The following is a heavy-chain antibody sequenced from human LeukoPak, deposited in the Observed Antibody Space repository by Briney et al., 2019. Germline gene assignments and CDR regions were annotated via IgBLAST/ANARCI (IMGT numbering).Heavy chain of an antibody. Sequence: GESLKISCKGSGYSFTNYWIGWVRQMPGKGLEWMGIIYPGDSDTRYGPSFQGQVTISADKSISTAYLQWSSLKASDTATYYCATAQGTGPRAFDIWGQGTMVTVSS. CDR2: IYPGDSDT. CDR1: GYSFTNYW. CDR3: ATAQGTGPRAFDI. J-gene: IGHJ3*02. D-gene: IGHD3/OR15-3a*01. V-gene: IGHV5-51*01.